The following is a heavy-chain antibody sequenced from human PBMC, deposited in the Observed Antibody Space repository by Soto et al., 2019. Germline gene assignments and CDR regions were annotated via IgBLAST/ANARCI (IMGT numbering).Heavy chain of an antibody. J-gene: IGHJ3*01. D-gene: IGHD3-10*01. CDR3: ARVWGGAFDF. V-gene: IGHV4-59*01. Sequence: SETLSLTCSVSGGSISSYYWSWIRQPPGKGLEWIGYIYYSGSTNYNPSLKSRVTISVDTSKNQFSLKLSSVTAADTAVYYCARVWGGAFDFWGQGTMVTVSS. CDR2: IYYSGST. CDR1: GGSISSYY.